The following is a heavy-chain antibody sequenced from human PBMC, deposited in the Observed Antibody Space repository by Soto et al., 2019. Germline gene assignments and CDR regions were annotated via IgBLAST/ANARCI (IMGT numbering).Heavy chain of an antibody. Sequence: QVQLVQSGAEVKKPGASVKVSCKASGYTFTSYGVSWVRQAPGQGLEWMGWISGYNGNTNYAQKLQGRVTMTTDTSTSTAYMELRSLRSDDTAVYYCARAGKYYYGSGSPYYYGMDVWGQXXXXXXSS. J-gene: IGHJ6*02. V-gene: IGHV1-18*04. CDR2: ISGYNGNT. CDR3: ARAGKYYYGSGSPYYYGMDV. D-gene: IGHD3-10*01. CDR1: GYTFTSYG.